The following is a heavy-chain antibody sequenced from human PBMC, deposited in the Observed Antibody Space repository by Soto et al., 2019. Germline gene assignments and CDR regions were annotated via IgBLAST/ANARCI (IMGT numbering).Heavy chain of an antibody. Sequence: QVQLVESGGGVVQPGRSLRLSCAASAFTLSKFAMHWVRQAPGKGLEWVAVTSEDGINTYYAGAVKGRFTISRDNSKSTMYLQMNSLRTEDTAMYYCARGNMDVWGQGTTVTVSS. CDR2: TSEDGINT. D-gene: IGHD1-1*01. J-gene: IGHJ6*02. V-gene: IGHV3-30-3*01. CDR3: ARGNMDV. CDR1: AFTLSKFA.